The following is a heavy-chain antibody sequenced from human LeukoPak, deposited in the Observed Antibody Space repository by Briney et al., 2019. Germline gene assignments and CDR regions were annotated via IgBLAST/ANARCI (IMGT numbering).Heavy chain of an antibody. V-gene: IGHV3-7*03. CDR1: GFTFSDYW. J-gene: IGHJ4*02. D-gene: IGHD7-27*01. Sequence: PGGSLRLSCAASGFTFSDYWMSWVRQAPGKELEWVANIKQDGSEKYYVDSVKGRFTISRDNAKNSLYLQMNSLRAEDTDVYYCVRDKLTGASRLDYWGQGTLLTVSS. CDR2: IKQDGSEK. CDR3: VRDKLTGASRLDY.